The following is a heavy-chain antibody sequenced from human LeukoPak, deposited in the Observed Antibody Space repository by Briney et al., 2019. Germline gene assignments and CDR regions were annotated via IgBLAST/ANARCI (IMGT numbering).Heavy chain of an antibody. J-gene: IGHJ4*02. D-gene: IGHD5-12*01. CDR1: GFTFSSYG. Sequence: GGSLRLSCAASGFTFSSYGMHWVRQTPGKGLEWVAIIWSDGSNKYYADSVKGRFTISRDNSKNTPYLQMNSLRAEDTAVYYCAKGYSGYLDYWGQGILVTVSS. CDR3: AKGYSGYLDY. V-gene: IGHV3-30*02. CDR2: IWSDGSNK.